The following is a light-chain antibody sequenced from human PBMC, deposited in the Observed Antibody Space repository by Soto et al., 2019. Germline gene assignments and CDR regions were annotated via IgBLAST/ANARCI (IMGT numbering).Light chain of an antibody. V-gene: IGKV3-15*01. CDR1: QSVSSN. Sequence: IVMTQSPSTLSVSPGERVTVSCRASQSVSSNLAWYQQKPGQAPRLLIYGAFTRATGIPARFSGSGSETEFTLTISGLQSEDSGVYYCQYHGSSPITFGQGTRLEIK. CDR2: GAF. CDR3: QYHGSSPIT. J-gene: IGKJ5*01.